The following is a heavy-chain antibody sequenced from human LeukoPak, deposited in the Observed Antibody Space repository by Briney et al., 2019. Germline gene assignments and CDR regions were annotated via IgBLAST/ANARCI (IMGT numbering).Heavy chain of an antibody. D-gene: IGHD6-19*01. Sequence: PSETLSLTCTVSGGSMSIHHRGWIRQPPGKGLEWIGYISYSGDTNYNPSLKSRVTMSVDTSKNQFSLKLNSVTAADTAVYYCARGWLTWFNTWGQGTLVTVSS. CDR1: GGSMSIHH. CDR3: ARGWLTWFNT. CDR2: ISYSGDT. J-gene: IGHJ5*02. V-gene: IGHV4-59*11.